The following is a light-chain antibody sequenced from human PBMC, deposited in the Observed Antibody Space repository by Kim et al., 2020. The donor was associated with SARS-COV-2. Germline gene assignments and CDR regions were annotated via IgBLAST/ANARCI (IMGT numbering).Light chain of an antibody. Sequence: SYELTQPPSVSVSPGQTASITCSGHELGDKYTCWYQQRPGRSPVLVIYQHSKRPSGIPERFSGSISGNTATLTISGTQPVDEADYYCQTWDTSTWVFGGGTQLTVL. CDR3: QTWDTSTWV. CDR1: ELGDKY. CDR2: QHS. J-gene: IGLJ3*02. V-gene: IGLV3-1*01.